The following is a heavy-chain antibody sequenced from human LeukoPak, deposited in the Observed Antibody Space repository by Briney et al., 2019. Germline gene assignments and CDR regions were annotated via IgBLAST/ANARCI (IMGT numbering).Heavy chain of an antibody. CDR1: GYTFTSYG. Sequence: GASVKLSCKASGYTFTSYGISWVRQAPGQGLEWIGWISAYNGNTNYAQKLQGRVTMTTDTSTSTAYMELRSLRSDDTAVYYCVWSGYFDGMDVWGQGTTVTVSS. CDR2: ISAYNGNT. J-gene: IGHJ6*02. CDR3: VWSGYFDGMDV. V-gene: IGHV1-18*01. D-gene: IGHD3-3*01.